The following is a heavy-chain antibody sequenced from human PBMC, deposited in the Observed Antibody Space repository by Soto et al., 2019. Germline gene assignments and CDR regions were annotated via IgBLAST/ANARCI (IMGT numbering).Heavy chain of an antibody. CDR1: GESIGSGGHY. V-gene: IGHV4-31*03. CDR2: IYYSGST. J-gene: IGHJ5*02. Sequence: TLSLTCIVSGESIGSGGHYWNWILQRPEKCLEWIGYIYYSGSTHYNPSLRSRLTISLDTSKNQFFLRLVSVTAADTALYYCARDQAVAPTFWGSWGQGIQVTVSS. CDR3: ARDQAVAPTFWGS. D-gene: IGHD7-27*01.